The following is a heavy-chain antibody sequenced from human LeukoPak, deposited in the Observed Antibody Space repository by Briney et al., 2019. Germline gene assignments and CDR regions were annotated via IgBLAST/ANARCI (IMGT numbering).Heavy chain of an antibody. D-gene: IGHD3-22*01. CDR3: ARGRDYYDSSGYSGVFDY. CDR2: ISYDGSNK. J-gene: IGHJ4*02. CDR1: GFTFSSYA. Sequence: QTEGSLRLSCAASGFTFSSYAMHWVSQAPGKGLEWVAVISYDGSNKYYADSVKGRFTISRDNSKNTLYLQMNSLRAEDTAVYYCARGRDYYDSSGYSGVFDYWGQGTLVTVSS. V-gene: IGHV3-30*04.